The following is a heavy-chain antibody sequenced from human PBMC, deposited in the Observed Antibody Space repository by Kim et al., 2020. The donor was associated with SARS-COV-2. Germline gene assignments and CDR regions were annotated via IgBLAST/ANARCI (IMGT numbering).Heavy chain of an antibody. J-gene: IGHJ5*01. V-gene: IGHV3-30*18. CDR3: AKDRLVAMGGRFTLSSFDS. CDR1: GFTFSRYG. Sequence: GGSLRLSCAASGFTFSRYGIHWVRRAPGKGLEWVAVISYDGSNYYYADSVKGRFTISRDNSKNTMYLQMNSLITEDTAIYYCAKDRLVAMGGRFTLSSFDSGGQGTLVTVSS. D-gene: IGHD3-9*01. CDR2: ISYDGSNY.